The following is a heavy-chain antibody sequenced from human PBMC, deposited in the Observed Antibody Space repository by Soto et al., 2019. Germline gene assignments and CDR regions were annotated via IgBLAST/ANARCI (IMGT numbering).Heavy chain of an antibody. CDR3: AIYSRGYSYGCIGDLFYGTDV. Sequence: PGGSLRLSCAASGFTFSSYAMSWARQAPGKGLEWVSAISGGGGSIYYADSVKGRFTISRDNSKNTLYLQMDSLRAEDTAVYYCAIYSRGYSYGCIGDLFYGTDVLGQGTTVTVTS. CDR1: GFTFSSYA. V-gene: IGHV3-23*01. J-gene: IGHJ6*02. D-gene: IGHD5-18*01. CDR2: ISGGGGSI.